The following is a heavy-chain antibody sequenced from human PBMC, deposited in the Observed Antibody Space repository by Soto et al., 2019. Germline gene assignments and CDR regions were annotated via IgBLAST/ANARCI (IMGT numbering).Heavy chain of an antibody. D-gene: IGHD1-26*01. CDR3: AKSGIFYIPGLFEN. Sequence: GGSLRLSCAVSGFNFGSYAMSWVRQAPGRGLEWISTVSGSGGSTSYADSVKGRFTVSRDNSKNTVHLQMTSLSAEDTAVYYCAKSGIFYIPGLFENWGQGTLVTVSS. CDR2: VSGSGGST. J-gene: IGHJ4*02. V-gene: IGHV3-23*01. CDR1: GFNFGSYA.